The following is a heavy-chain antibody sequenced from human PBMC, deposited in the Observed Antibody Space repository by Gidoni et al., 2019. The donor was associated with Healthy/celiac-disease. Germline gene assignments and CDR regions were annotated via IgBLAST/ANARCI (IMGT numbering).Heavy chain of an antibody. D-gene: IGHD3-22*01. CDR2: IYYSGST. Sequence: QLQLQESGPGLVKPSETLSLTCTVSGGSISSSSFYWGWIRQPPGKGLEWIGSIYYSGSTYYNPSLKSRVTISVDTSKNQFSLKLSSVPAADTALYYCARGNSYDSSGYYWDYWGQGTLVTVSS. CDR3: ARGNSYDSSGYYWDY. CDR1: GGSISSSSFY. V-gene: IGHV4-39*01. J-gene: IGHJ4*02.